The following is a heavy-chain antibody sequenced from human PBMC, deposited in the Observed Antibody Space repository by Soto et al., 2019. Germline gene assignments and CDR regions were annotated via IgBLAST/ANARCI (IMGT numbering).Heavy chain of an antibody. CDR1: GFTFNSYG. CDR3: ARALRYDFWSGPDYYYYGMDV. D-gene: IGHD3-3*01. CDR2: ISYDGGDK. V-gene: IGHV3-30*03. Sequence: PGGSLRLSCVASGFTFNSYGMFWVRQAPGKGLEWVSVISYDGGDKYYADSVKGRFTISRDRSANTLYLQMNSLRAEDTAVYYCARALRYDFWSGPDYYYYGMDVWGQGTTVTVSS. J-gene: IGHJ6*02.